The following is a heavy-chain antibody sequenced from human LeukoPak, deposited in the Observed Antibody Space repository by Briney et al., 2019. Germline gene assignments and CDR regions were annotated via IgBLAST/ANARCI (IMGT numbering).Heavy chain of an antibody. CDR3: VRRYYQRSGTSNYFDY. J-gene: IGHJ4*02. D-gene: IGHD3-10*01. CDR1: GXSFTTYW. CDR2: IHPDDSDT. Sequence: GESLKISCKGSGXSFTTYWSGWVRQMPGKGMEWMGIIHPDDSDTRYSPSFQGQVTISVDKSMSTAYLQWNSLRASDTAMYYCVRRYYQRSGTSNYFDYWGQGTLVTVSS. V-gene: IGHV5-51*01.